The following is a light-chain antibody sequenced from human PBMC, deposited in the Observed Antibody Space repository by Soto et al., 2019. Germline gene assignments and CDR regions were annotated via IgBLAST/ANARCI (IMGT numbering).Light chain of an antibody. CDR3: QQRGSWTLYT. CDR1: QSVSGY. V-gene: IGKV3-11*01. CDR2: DAS. J-gene: IGKJ2*01. Sequence: EIVLTQSPATLSLSPGERATLSCRASQSVSGYLAWYQQKPGQSPRLLIYDASNRATGIPARFGGRGSGTDFTLTISSLEPDDFAVYYCQQRGSWTLYTCGQGTKLEIK.